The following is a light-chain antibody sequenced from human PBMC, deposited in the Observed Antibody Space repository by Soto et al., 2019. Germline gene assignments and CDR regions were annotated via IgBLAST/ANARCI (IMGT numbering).Light chain of an antibody. CDR1: SSDIGAYNY. CDR2: EVS. J-gene: IGLJ1*01. CDR3: CSYASNNRGV. V-gene: IGLV2-14*01. Sequence: QSVLTQPASVSGSPGQSITISCTGTSSDIGAYNYVSWYQHHPGKAPKLMIYEVSNRPSGVSSRFSGSKSGNTASLTISGLQAEDEADYCCCSYASNNRGVFGTGPKVTVL.